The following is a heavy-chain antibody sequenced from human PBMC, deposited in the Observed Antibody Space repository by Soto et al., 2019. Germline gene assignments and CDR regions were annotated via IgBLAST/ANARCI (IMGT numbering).Heavy chain of an antibody. D-gene: IGHD3-3*01. V-gene: IGHV3-23*01. CDR1: GFTFSSYG. CDR2: ISGSGGAT. CDR3: AKGRFLEWFDS. Sequence: EVQLLESGGGLIQPGGSQRLSCAASGFTFSSYGMNWVRQAPGKGLEWVSTISGSGGATYYADSVKGRFNVSRDNSNNTLYLQMNSLRPEDTAVYYCAKGRFLEWFDSWGQGILVTFSS. J-gene: IGHJ5*01.